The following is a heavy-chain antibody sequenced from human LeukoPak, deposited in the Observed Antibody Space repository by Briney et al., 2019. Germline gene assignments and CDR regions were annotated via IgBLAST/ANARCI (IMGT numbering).Heavy chain of an antibody. CDR1: GFTFSSYW. J-gene: IGHJ5*02. CDR3: ARGAVVVVGWFDP. V-gene: IGHV3-7*01. CDR2: IKQDGSEK. Sequence: GGSLRFSCAASGFTFSSYWMSWVRQAPGKGLEWVANIKQDGSEKYYVDSVKGRFTISRDNAKNSLYLQMNSLRAEDTAVYYCARGAVVVVGWFDPWGQGTLVTVSS. D-gene: IGHD2-2*01.